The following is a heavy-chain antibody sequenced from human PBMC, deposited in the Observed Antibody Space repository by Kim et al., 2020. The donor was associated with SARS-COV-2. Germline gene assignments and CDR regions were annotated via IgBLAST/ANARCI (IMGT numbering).Heavy chain of an antibody. Sequence: GGSLRLSCAASGFTFSDYYMSWIRQAPGKGLEWISYISSSGSPIYYADSVKGRFTISRDNAKNSLYLEMNSLRAEDTAVYYCARDRLSGSSGYYDGYFQHWGQGTLVTVSS. CDR2: ISSSGSPI. V-gene: IGHV3-11*01. D-gene: IGHD3-22*01. CDR3: ARDRLSGSSGYYDGYFQH. CDR1: GFTFSDYY. J-gene: IGHJ1*01.